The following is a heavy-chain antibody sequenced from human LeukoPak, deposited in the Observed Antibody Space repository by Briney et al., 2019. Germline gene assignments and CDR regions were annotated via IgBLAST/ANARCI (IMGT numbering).Heavy chain of an antibody. J-gene: IGHJ4*02. CDR3: ARDLRGYSYGSDYFDY. V-gene: IGHV4-59*01. CDR1: GGSISSYY. D-gene: IGHD5-18*01. Sequence: PSETLSLTCTVSGGSISSYYWSWIRQPPGKGLEWIGYIYYSGSTNYNPSLKSRVTISVDTSKNQFSLKLSSVTAADTAVYYCARDLRGYSYGSDYFDYWGQGTPVTVSS. CDR2: IYYSGST.